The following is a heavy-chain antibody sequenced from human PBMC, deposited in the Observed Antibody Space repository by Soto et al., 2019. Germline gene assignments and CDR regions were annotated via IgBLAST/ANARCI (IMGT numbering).Heavy chain of an antibody. CDR2: IAPIGYST. D-gene: IGHD2-8*01. CDR3: VSWVSPHFDY. CDR1: GLTFRNHA. V-gene: IGHV3-23*01. Sequence: EVQLLESGGGLVQPGGSLRLSCAVSGLTFRNHAMGWVRQAPGKGLEWVSTIAPIGYSTHYAGSVEGRFTISRDDSKSTLALQMNSLRSDDTAVYYCVSWVSPHFDYWGQGTLVSVSS. J-gene: IGHJ4*02.